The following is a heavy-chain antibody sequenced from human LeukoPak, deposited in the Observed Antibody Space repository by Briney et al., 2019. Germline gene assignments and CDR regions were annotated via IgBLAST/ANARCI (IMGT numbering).Heavy chain of an antibody. Sequence: GGSLRLSCAASGFTFSSYWMHWVRHAPGKGLVWVSRINSDGSSTSYADSVKGRFTISRDNAKNTLYLQMNRLRAEDTAVYYCASGIRCSSTSCYYYYGMDVWGQGTTVTVSS. CDR1: GFTFSSYW. D-gene: IGHD2-2*01. J-gene: IGHJ6*02. CDR3: ASGIRCSSTSCYYYYGMDV. V-gene: IGHV3-74*01. CDR2: INSDGSST.